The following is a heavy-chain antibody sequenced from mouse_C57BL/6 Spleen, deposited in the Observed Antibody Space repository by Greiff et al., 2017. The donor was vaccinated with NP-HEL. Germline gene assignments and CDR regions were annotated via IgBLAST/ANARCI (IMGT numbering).Heavy chain of an antibody. V-gene: IGHV1-31*01. CDR1: GYSFTGYY. CDR3: ARLGIDGYDGGWFAY. J-gene: IGHJ3*01. D-gene: IGHD2-2*01. Sequence: EVKVVESGPELVKPGASVKISCKASGYSFTGYYMHWVKQSHGNILDWIGYIYPYNGVSSYNQKFKGKATLTVDKSSSTAYMELRSLTSEDSAVYYCARLGIDGYDGGWFAYWGQGTLVTVSA. CDR2: IYPYNGVS.